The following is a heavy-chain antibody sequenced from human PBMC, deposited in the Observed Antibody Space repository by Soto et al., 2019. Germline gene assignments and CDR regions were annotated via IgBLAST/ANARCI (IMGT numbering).Heavy chain of an antibody. CDR1: GFTFSYYA. CDR2: VSATGATT. V-gene: IGHV3-23*01. Sequence: EVQLLESGGGLVQTGGSLRLSCAASGFTFSYYAMNWVRQAPGKGLEWVAPVSATGATTHYADSVNGRFTISRDNSKNTLFLQMNSLRAEDTALYYCARDPDAYLSLWGYDYWGQGTLVTASS. D-gene: IGHD3-16*01. J-gene: IGHJ4*02. CDR3: ARDPDAYLSLWGYDY.